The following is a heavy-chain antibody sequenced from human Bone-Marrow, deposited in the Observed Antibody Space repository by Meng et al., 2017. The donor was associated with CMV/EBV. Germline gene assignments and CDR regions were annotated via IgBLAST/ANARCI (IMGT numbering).Heavy chain of an antibody. J-gene: IGHJ4*02. D-gene: IGHD3-3*01. CDR3: ASIYDFGGALDY. CDR2: IYYSGST. V-gene: IGHV4-39*07. Sequence: GSLRLSCTVSGGSISSSSYYWGWIRQPPGKGLEWIGSIYYSGSTYYNPSLKSRVTISVDTSKNQFSLKLSSVTAADTAVYYCASIYDFGGALDYWGQGTLVTVSS. CDR1: GGSISSSSYY.